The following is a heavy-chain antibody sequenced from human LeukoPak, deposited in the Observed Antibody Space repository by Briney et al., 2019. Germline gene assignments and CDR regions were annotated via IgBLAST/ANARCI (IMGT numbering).Heavy chain of an antibody. CDR3: AKVFDSSPLYYFDY. V-gene: IGHV3-23*01. J-gene: IGHJ4*02. D-gene: IGHD3-22*01. CDR1: GFTFSSYA. Sequence: GGSLRLSCKASGFTFSSYAMNWVRQAPGKGLEWVSAISGSGGSTFYADSVKGRFTISRDSSKNTLYLQMNSLRAEDTAVYYCAKVFDSSPLYYFDYWGQGTLVTVSS. CDR2: ISGSGGST.